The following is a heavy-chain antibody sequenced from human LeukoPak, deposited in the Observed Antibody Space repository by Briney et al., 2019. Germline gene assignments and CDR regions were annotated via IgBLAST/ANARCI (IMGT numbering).Heavy chain of an antibody. CDR1: GYSISSDYY. Sequence: PSETLSLTCTVSGYSISSDYYWGWIRQPPGKGLEWIGSIYYSGSTYYNPSLKSRVTISVDTSKNQFSLKLSSVTAADTAVYYCARDLGYSYHWFDPWGQGTLVTVSS. D-gene: IGHD5-18*01. CDR3: ARDLGYSYHWFDP. J-gene: IGHJ5*02. V-gene: IGHV4-38-2*02. CDR2: IYYSGST.